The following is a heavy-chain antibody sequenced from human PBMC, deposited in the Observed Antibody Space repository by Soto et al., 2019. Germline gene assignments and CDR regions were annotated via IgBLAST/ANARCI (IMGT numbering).Heavy chain of an antibody. Sequence: GGSLRLSCAASGFTFSDYYMSWIRQAPGKGLEWVSYISSSSSYTNYADSVKGRFTIARDNAKNSLYLQMNSLRAEDTAVYYCAGETIVSVATGLDSFDIWGQGTMVTVSS. CDR3: AGETIVSVATGLDSFDI. V-gene: IGHV3-11*06. CDR2: ISSSSSYT. J-gene: IGHJ3*02. CDR1: GFTFSDYY. D-gene: IGHD2-15*01.